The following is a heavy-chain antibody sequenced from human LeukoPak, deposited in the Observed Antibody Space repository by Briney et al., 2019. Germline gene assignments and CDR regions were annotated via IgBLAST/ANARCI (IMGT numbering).Heavy chain of an antibody. D-gene: IGHD6-13*01. V-gene: IGHV4-39*01. CDR2: IYYSGST. CDR1: GGSISSSSYY. J-gene: IGHJ5*02. Sequence: NPSETLSLTCTVSGGSISSSSYYWGWIRQPPGKGLEWIGIIYYSGSTYYNPSLKSRVTISVDTSKNQFSLKLSSVTAADTAVYYCARLEMSSSWHYPNWFDPWGQGTLVTVSS. CDR3: ARLEMSSSWHYPNWFDP.